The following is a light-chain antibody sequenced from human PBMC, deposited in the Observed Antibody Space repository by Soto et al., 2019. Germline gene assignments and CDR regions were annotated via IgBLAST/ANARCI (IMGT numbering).Light chain of an antibody. V-gene: IGKV1-39*01. J-gene: IGKJ4*01. CDR2: AAS. CDR1: ETITRY. CDR3: QQSYSNPLT. Sequence: DIQMTQSPSSLSASVGERVIITCRASETITRYLNWYQSKPGKAPRLLISAASSLQTGVPSRFSGNYSGTDFTLTISSLQPEDFATYYCQQSYSNPLTFGGGTKVEIK.